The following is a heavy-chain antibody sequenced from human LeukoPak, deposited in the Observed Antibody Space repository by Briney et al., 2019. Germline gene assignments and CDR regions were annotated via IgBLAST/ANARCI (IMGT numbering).Heavy chain of an antibody. J-gene: IGHJ4*02. CDR2: IIPIFGTA. Sequence: VASVKVSCKASGGTFSSYAISWVRQAPGQGLEWMGGIIPIFGTANYAQKFQGRVTITTDESTSTAYMELSSLRSEDTAVYYCASSYSSGRVDYWGQGTVVTVSS. CDR1: GGTFSSYA. D-gene: IGHD6-19*01. CDR3: ASSYSSGRVDY. V-gene: IGHV1-69*05.